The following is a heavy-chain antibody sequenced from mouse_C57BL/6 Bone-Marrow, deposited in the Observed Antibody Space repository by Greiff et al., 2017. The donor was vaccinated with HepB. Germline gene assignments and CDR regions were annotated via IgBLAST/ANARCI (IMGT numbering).Heavy chain of an antibody. D-gene: IGHD1-1*01. CDR1: GYSITSGYY. J-gene: IGHJ2*01. Sequence: EVKLVESGPGLVKPSQSLSLSCSVTGYSITSGYYWNWIRQFPGNKLEWMGYISYDGSTNYNPSIKNRISLTRDTSKNQFFLKLNSVTTEDTATYYCAKVGWNSYGSSSFDYWGQGTTLTVSS. CDR2: ISYDGST. CDR3: AKVGWNSYGSSSFDY. V-gene: IGHV3-6*01.